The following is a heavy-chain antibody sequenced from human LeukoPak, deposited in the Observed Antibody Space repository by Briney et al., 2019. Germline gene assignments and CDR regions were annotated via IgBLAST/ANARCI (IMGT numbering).Heavy chain of an antibody. CDR1: GGSISSYY. V-gene: IGHV4-59*01. D-gene: IGHD2-21*02. CDR2: IYYSGST. Sequence: PSETLSLTCTVSGGSISSYYWSWIRQPPGKGLEWIGYIYYSGSTNYNPSLKSRVTIPVDTSKNQFSLKLSSVTAADTAVYYCARAPVVVTARYYFDYWGQGTLVTVSS. CDR3: ARAPVVVTARYYFDY. J-gene: IGHJ4*02.